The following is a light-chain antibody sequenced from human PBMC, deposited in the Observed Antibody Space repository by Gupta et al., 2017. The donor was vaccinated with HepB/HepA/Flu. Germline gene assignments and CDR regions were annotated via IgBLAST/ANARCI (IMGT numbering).Light chain of an antibody. CDR3: AAGDARRSGWV. V-gene: IGLV1-47*01. Sequence: SVLTQPPSASDTPGQRLTISCSGTSSNIENAFVFWYQQLPGTAPKLLMYRNNQRPSGVPERFSGSKSGTSASLTISGLQAEDEADYYCAAGDARRSGWVFGGGTKLTVL. CDR2: RNN. CDR1: SSNIENAF. J-gene: IGLJ3*02.